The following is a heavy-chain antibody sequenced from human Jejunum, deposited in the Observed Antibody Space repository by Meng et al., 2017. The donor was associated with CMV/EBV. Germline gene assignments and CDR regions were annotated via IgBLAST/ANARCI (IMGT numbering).Heavy chain of an antibody. Sequence: SSSPSISWLREVPGQGVEWMGRIIPRVGIPNYIPKFQGKITISADKSTNTAYLEVTSLTSEDTAMYYCARGSQVVAGIEDHYLDYWGQGSLVTVSS. V-gene: IGHV1-69*04. D-gene: IGHD6-19*01. CDR1: SSSPS. CDR2: IIPRVGIP. CDR3: ARGSQVVAGIEDHYLDY. J-gene: IGHJ4*02.